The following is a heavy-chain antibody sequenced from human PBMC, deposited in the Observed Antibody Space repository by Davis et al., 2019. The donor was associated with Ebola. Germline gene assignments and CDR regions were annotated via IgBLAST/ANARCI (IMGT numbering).Heavy chain of an antibody. D-gene: IGHD6-13*01. CDR3: AKSQGIAAAGTIDY. CDR2: ISGSGGST. J-gene: IGHJ4*02. Sequence: GGSLRLSCTASGFTFSSYAMSWVRQAPGKGLEWVSAISGSGGSTYYADSVKGRFTISRDNSKNTLYLQMNSLRAEDTAVYYCAKSQGIAAAGTIDYWGQGTLVTVSS. CDR1: GFTFSSYA. V-gene: IGHV3-23*01.